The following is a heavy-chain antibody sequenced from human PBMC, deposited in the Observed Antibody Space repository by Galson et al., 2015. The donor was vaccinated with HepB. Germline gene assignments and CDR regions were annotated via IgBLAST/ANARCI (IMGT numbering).Heavy chain of an antibody. J-gene: IGHJ6*02. CDR2: IWYDGSNK. Sequence: SLRLSCAASGFTFSSYGMHWVRQAPGKGLEWVAVIWYDGSNKYYADSVKGRFTISRDNSKNTLYLQMNSLRAEDTAVYYCARDPAVAGTYYYYGMDVWGQGTTVTVSS. CDR1: GFTFSSYG. D-gene: IGHD6-19*01. V-gene: IGHV3-33*01. CDR3: ARDPAVAGTYYYYGMDV.